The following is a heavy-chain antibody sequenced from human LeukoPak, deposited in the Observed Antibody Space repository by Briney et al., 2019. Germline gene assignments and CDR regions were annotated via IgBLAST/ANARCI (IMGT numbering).Heavy chain of an antibody. D-gene: IGHD2-8*02. CDR1: GGSISSYY. CDR2: IYYSGST. V-gene: IGHV4-59*01. Sequence: SETLSLTCTVSGGSISSYYWSWIRQPPGKGLEWIGYIYYSGSTNYNPSLKSRVTISADTSKNQFSLKLSSVTAADTAVYYCARDSYTGFDYWGQGTLVTVSS. CDR3: ARDSYTGFDY. J-gene: IGHJ4*02.